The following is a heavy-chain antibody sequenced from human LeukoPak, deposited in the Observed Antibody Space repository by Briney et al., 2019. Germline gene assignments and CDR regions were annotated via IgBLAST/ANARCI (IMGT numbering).Heavy chain of an antibody. Sequence: GGSLRLSCAASGLTFDDYAMHWVRQAPGKGLEWVSGISWNSGSIGYADSAKGRFTISRDNAKNSLYLQMNSLRAEDTALYYCAKGLAYCGGDCYSDLDYWGQGTLVTVSS. J-gene: IGHJ4*02. CDR3: AKGLAYCGGDCYSDLDY. CDR1: GLTFDDYA. CDR2: ISWNSGSI. V-gene: IGHV3-9*01. D-gene: IGHD2-21*02.